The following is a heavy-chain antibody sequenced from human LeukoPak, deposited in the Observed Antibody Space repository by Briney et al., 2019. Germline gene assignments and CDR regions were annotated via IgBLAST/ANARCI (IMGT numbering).Heavy chain of an antibody. Sequence: GGSLRLSCVASGFRFSDYGMHWVRQAPGKGLEWVAFIPYDASDKYYADSVKGRYTISRDNSNNTLTLHMNSLRTEDTSIYFCAKGAWAADGPMGNNFASWGQGSLVTVSS. J-gene: IGHJ4*02. CDR2: IPYDASDK. CDR3: AKGAWAADGPMGNNFAS. D-gene: IGHD6-13*01. V-gene: IGHV3-30*02. CDR1: GFRFSDYG.